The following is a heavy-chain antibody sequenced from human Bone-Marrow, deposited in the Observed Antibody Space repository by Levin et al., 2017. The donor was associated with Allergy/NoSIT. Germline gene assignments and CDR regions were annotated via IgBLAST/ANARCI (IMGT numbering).Heavy chain of an antibody. J-gene: IGHJ4*02. CDR2: ISYDGNRQ. D-gene: IGHD3-10*01. CDR3: ARPYTSGMGMGY. CDR1: GFTFSDYG. V-gene: IGHV3-30*03. Sequence: PGGSLRLSCAASGFTFSDYGMHWVRQTPGKGLEWVAVISYDGNRQYYADSVRGRLTISRDNSKNTLYLEINSLRTNDTAVYYCARPYTSGMGMGYWGQGTLVTVSS.